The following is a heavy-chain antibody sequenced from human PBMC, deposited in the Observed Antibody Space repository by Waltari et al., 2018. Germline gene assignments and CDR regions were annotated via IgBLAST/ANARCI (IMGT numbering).Heavy chain of an antibody. CDR1: GFSLNTDGVG. Sequence: QITLKESGPTLVKPTETLTLTCTFSGFSLNTDGVGVGWIRQPPGKALECIALIYWNDDKRSSPALKNKLTTTQHTSDNQVVLTLPNTGPQDAGTYDCSRRPGAPGATSRHYFYYSYLNVWGTGNTFTVS. CDR3: SRRPGAPGATSRHYFYYSYLNV. J-gene: IGHJ6*03. CDR2: IYWNDDK. D-gene: IGHD2-2*01. V-gene: IGHV2-5*01.